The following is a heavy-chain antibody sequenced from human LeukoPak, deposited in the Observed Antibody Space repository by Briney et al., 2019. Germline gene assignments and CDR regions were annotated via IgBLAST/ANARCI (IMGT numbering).Heavy chain of an antibody. CDR3: ARGGTLFTFLDS. CDR2: IYITGNT. J-gene: IGHJ4*02. V-gene: IGHV4-61*02. CDR1: RGSISGDDSY. Sequence: PSQTLSLTCTESRGSISGDDSYWSWIRQPAGRGLEWIGRIYITGNTMYNPSLESRVKISIDTSKNQVSLTVKSVTAADTAVYYCARGGTLFTFLDSWGQGTLVTVSS. D-gene: IGHD3-16*01.